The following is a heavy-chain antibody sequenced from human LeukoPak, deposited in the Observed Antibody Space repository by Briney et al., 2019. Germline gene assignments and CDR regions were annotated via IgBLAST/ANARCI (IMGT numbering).Heavy chain of an antibody. D-gene: IGHD3-22*01. Sequence: SGTLSLTCAVSGGSISSSNWWSWVRQPPGKGLEWIGEIYHSGSTNYNPSLKSRVTISVDKSKNQFSLKLSSVTAADTAVYYCAAYGLGPMIVGERYFDYWGQGTLVTVSS. CDR3: AAYGLGPMIVGERYFDY. V-gene: IGHV4-4*02. CDR1: GGSISSSNW. CDR2: IYHSGST. J-gene: IGHJ4*02.